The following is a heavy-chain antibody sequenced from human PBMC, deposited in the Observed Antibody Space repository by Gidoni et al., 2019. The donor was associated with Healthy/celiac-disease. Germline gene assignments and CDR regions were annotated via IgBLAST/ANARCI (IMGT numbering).Heavy chain of an antibody. D-gene: IGHD3-10*01. CDR1: GGSFSGYY. V-gene: IGHV4-34*01. J-gene: IGHJ6*03. CDR2: INHSGST. Sequence: QVQLQQWGAGLLKPSESLSLTCAVYGGSFSGYYWSWIRQPPGKGLEWIGEINHSGSTNYNPSLKSRVTISVDTSKNQFSLKLSSVTAADTAVYYCARHTMVRGPNYYYMDVWGKGTTVTVSS. CDR3: ARHTMVRGPNYYYMDV.